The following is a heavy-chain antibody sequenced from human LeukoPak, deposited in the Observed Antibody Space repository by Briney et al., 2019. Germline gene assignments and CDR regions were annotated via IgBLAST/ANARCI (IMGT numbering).Heavy chain of an antibody. CDR3: ARAGSSSDRSRNGGPGY. D-gene: IGHD6-6*01. CDR1: GYTFTSYY. V-gene: IGHV1-46*01. CDR2: INPSGGST. Sequence: GASVKVSCKASGYTFTSYYMHWVRQAPRQGLEWMGIINPSGGSTSYAQKFQGRVTMTRDTSTSTVYMELSSLRSEDAAVYYCARAGSSSDRSRNGGPGYWGQGTLVTVSS. J-gene: IGHJ4*02.